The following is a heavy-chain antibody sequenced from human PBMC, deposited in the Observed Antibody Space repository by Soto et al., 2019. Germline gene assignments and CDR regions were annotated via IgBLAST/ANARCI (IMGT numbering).Heavy chain of an antibody. J-gene: IGHJ4*02. D-gene: IGHD2-15*01. CDR2: IIPILGIA. CDR3: AGGPSKMTDCSGGSCSHY. Sequence: SVKVSCKASAGTFSSYTISWVRQAPGQGLEWMGRIIPILGIANYAQKFQGRVTITADKSTSTAYMELSSLRSEDTAVYYCAGGPSKMTDCSGGSCSHYWGQGTLVTVSS. CDR1: AGTFSSYT. V-gene: IGHV1-69*02.